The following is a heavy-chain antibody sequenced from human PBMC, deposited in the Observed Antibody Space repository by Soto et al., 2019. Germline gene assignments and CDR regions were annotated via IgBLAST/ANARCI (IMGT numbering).Heavy chain of an antibody. CDR1: GFTFSSYS. J-gene: IGHJ2*01. CDR3: ARDQEVGGYFDL. D-gene: IGHD2-15*01. Sequence: EVQLVESGGGLVKPGGSLRLSCAASGFTFSSYSMNWVRQAPGKGLEWVSSISSSSSYIYYADSVKGRFTISRDNAKNSLYLQMNRLRAEDTAVYYCARDQEVGGYFDLWGRGTLVTVSS. V-gene: IGHV3-21*01. CDR2: ISSSSSYI.